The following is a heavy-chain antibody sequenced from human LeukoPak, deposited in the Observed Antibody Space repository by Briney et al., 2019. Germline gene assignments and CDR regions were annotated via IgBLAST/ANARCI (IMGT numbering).Heavy chain of an antibody. D-gene: IGHD3-22*01. CDR2: IIPIFGTA. CDR3: ARGNKYYYDSSGYYH. CDR1: GGTFISYA. V-gene: IGHV1-69*13. J-gene: IGHJ5*02. Sequence: SVKVSRKASGGTFISYAISWVRQAPGQGLEWMGGIIPIFGTANYAQKFQGRVTITADESTSTAYMELSSLRSEDTAVYYCARGNKYYYDSSGYYHWGQGTLVTVSS.